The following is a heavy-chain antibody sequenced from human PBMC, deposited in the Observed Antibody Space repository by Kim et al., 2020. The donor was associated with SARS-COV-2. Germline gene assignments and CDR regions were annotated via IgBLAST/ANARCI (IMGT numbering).Heavy chain of an antibody. CDR2: ISGSGGST. D-gene: IGHD6-13*01. CDR3: AKGPYSSSWYFFQH. Sequence: GGSLRLSCAASGFTFSSYAMSWVRQAPGKGLEWVSGISGSGGSTYYAESVKGRFTISRDNSENTLYLQMNSLRAEDTAVYYCAKGPYSSSWYFFQHWGQGTLVTVSS. CDR1: GFTFSSYA. V-gene: IGHV3-23*01. J-gene: IGHJ1*01.